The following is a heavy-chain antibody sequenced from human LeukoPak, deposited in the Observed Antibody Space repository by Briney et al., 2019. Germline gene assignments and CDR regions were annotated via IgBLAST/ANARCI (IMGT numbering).Heavy chain of an antibody. CDR2: IYPGDSDT. CDR1: GYSFTNYW. V-gene: IGHV5-51*01. CDR3: ARHRGYYNLDFDL. D-gene: IGHD5-24*01. J-gene: IGHJ2*01. Sequence: GESLKISCKGSGYSFTNYWIGWVRQMPGKGLEWMGIIYPGDSDTRYGPSFQGQVTISADKSISTAYLQWSSLKASDTAMYYCARHRGYYNLDFDLWGRGTLVTVSS.